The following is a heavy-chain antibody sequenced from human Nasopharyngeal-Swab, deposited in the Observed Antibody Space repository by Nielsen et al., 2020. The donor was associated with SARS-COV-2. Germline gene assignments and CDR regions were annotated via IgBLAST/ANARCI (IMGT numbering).Heavy chain of an antibody. Sequence: GGSLRLSCEGSGFTFRSDWMAWVRQAPGKGLEWVANIKQDGIQKNYVDSVKGRFTISRDNAKNSLYLQMSGLRVEDTAVYFCARDLGHTGYDLYAYWGQGTLVTVSS. D-gene: IGHD5-12*01. CDR1: GFTFRSDW. CDR2: IKQDGIQK. CDR3: ARDLGHTGYDLYAY. J-gene: IGHJ4*02. V-gene: IGHV3-7*03.